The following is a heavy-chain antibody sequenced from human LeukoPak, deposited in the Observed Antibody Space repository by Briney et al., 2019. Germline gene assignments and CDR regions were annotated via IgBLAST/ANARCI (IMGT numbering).Heavy chain of an antibody. CDR3: AKDSDYYHSSGYYYAYFQH. CDR1: GFTFSTYS. J-gene: IGHJ1*01. V-gene: IGHV3-48*02. Sequence: GGSLRLSCAVSGFTFSTYSMNWVRQAPGKGLEWVSYISSSSSTIYYADSVKGRFTISRDNAKNSFYLQMNSLRDEDTAVYYCAKDSDYYHSSGYYYAYFQHWGQGTLVTVSS. CDR2: ISSSSSTI. D-gene: IGHD3-22*01.